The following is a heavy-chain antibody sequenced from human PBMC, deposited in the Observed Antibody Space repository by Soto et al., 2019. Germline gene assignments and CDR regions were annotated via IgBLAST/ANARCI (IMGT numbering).Heavy chain of an antibody. CDR2: MYYSGRT. CDR3: ARHGNTVTTGYYYGMDV. CDR1: GASISSSNYY. Sequence: SETLSLTCTVSGASISSSNYYWGWIRQPPGRGLEWIGTMYYSGRTYYNPSLKSRVTTSVDTSKNQFSLTLSAVTATDTAVYYCARHGNTVTTGYYYGMDVWGQGTTVTVSS. J-gene: IGHJ6*02. V-gene: IGHV4-39*01. D-gene: IGHD4-17*01.